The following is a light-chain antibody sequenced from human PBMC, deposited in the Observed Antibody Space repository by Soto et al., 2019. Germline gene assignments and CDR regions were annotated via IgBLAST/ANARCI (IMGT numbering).Light chain of an antibody. CDR1: SSDVGGCNY. CDR2: EVS. CDR3: SSYTSSSTLV. Sequence: QSVLTQPAAVSGSPGQSITISCTGTSSDVGGCNYVSWYQQHPGKAPKLMIYEVSNRPSGVSNRFSGSKSGNTASLTISGLQAEDQADYYCSSYTSSSTLVFGTGTKVTVL. V-gene: IGLV2-14*01. J-gene: IGLJ1*01.